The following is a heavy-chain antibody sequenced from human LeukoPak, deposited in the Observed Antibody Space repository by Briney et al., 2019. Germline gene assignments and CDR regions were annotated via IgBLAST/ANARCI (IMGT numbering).Heavy chain of an antibody. V-gene: IGHV3-21*01. CDR2: ISSSSSYI. CDR3: ARDRRVYSSSTYDY. CDR1: GFTFSSYS. D-gene: IGHD6-13*01. J-gene: IGHJ4*02. Sequence: GGSLRLSCAASGFTFSSYSMNWVRQAPGKGLEWVSSISSSSSYIYYADSVKGRFTISRDNAKNSLYLQMNSLRAEDTAVYYCARDRRVYSSSTYDYWGQGTLVTVSS.